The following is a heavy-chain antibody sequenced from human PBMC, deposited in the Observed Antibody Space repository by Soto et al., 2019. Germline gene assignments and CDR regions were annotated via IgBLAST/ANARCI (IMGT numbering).Heavy chain of an antibody. V-gene: IGHV3-23*01. Sequence: EVQLLESGGGLVQPGGSLRLSCAASGFTFSSYAMSWVRQAPGKGLEWVSVISGSGDSTYYADSVKGRFIISRDNSKNTLYLQMNSLRAEDTAVYYCAKRSSSWVFDYWGQGTLVTVSS. CDR2: ISGSGDST. CDR1: GFTFSSYA. J-gene: IGHJ4*02. D-gene: IGHD6-13*01. CDR3: AKRSSSWVFDY.